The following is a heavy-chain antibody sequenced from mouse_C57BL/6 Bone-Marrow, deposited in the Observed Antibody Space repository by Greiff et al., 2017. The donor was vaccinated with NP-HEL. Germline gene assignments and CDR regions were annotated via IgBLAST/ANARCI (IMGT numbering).Heavy chain of an antibody. CDR1: GFTFSSYA. CDR3: TRPNYYGSSHWYFDV. Sequence: EVQLMESGEGLVKPGGSLKLSCAASGFTFSSYAMSWVRQTPEKRLEWVAYISSGGDYIYYADTVKGRFTISRDNARNTLYLQMSSLKSEDTAMYYCTRPNYYGSSHWYFDVWGTGTTVTVSS. CDR2: ISSGGDYI. V-gene: IGHV5-9-1*02. D-gene: IGHD1-1*01. J-gene: IGHJ1*03.